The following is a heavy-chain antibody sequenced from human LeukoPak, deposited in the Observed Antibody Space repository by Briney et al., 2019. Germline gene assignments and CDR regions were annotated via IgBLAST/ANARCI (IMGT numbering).Heavy chain of an antibody. V-gene: IGHV1-8*01. CDR2: MNPNSGDT. J-gene: IGHJ3*02. CDR3: ARSPTGLDAFDI. CDR1: GYTFTNYE. Sequence: ASVKVSCKASGYTFTNYEINWVRQATGHGLEWMGWMNPNSGDTAYAQKFQGRITMTRSTSISTAYMELSSLRSEDTAVYYCARSPTGLDAFDIWGQGTMVTVSS.